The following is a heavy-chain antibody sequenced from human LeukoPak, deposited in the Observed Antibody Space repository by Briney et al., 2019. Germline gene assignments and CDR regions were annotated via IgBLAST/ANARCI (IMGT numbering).Heavy chain of an antibody. CDR3: AKSSYYDSSGYYRECYFDH. J-gene: IGHJ4*02. D-gene: IGHD3-22*01. Sequence: GGSLRLSCAASGFTFSNFALTWVRQAPGKGLEWVSSISGGGGSTNSADSVKGRFTISRDNSKNTLYLQMNSLRAEDTAVYYCAKSSYYDSSGYYRECYFDHWGQGTLVTVSS. V-gene: IGHV3-23*01. CDR1: GFTFSNFA. CDR2: ISGGGGST.